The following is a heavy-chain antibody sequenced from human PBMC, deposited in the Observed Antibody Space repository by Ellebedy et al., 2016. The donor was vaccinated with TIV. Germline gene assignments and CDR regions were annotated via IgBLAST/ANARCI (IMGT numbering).Heavy chain of an antibody. V-gene: IGHV3-48*01. J-gene: IGHJ4*02. CDR2: ISTISSGI. Sequence: GESLKISXAASGFTFSNYNMNWVRQAPGKGLEWVSYISTISSGIYYADSVKGRFTISRDNSKNTLFLQMNSLRAEDTAVYYCAKDGNLSSTWFDFDYWGQGTLVTVSS. CDR3: AKDGNLSSTWFDFDY. D-gene: IGHD6-13*01. CDR1: GFTFSNYN.